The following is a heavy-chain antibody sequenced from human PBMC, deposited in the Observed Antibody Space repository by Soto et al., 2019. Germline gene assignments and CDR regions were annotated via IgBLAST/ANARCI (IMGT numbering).Heavy chain of an antibody. D-gene: IGHD2-2*01. CDR1: GFTLSTYA. V-gene: IGHV3-23*01. CDR3: ARCQVVTGVSGWFYSFDP. CDR2: IRNGGGDT. Sequence: EVHLLESGGDLVQPGGSLRLSCAASGFTLSTYAMNWVRQAPGKGLEWVSSIRNGGGDTFYADSVKGRFTISRDNSKNTLYLQMNRLRAEDTAVYYCARCQVVTGVSGWFYSFDPWGQGTLVTVSS. J-gene: IGHJ5*02.